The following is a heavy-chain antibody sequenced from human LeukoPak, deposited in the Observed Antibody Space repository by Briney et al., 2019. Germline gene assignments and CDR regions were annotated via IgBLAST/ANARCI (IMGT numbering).Heavy chain of an antibody. CDR2: ISYDGSNK. V-gene: IGHV3-30-3*01. J-gene: IGHJ4*02. CDR1: GFTFSSYA. D-gene: IGHD4-11*01. Sequence: GGSLRLSCAASGFTFSSYAMHWVRQAPGKGLEWVAVISYDGSNKYYADSVEGRFTISRDNSKNTLYLQMNSLRAEDTAVYYCARDQDSDYSNVDYWGQGTLVTVSS. CDR3: ARDQDSDYSNVDY.